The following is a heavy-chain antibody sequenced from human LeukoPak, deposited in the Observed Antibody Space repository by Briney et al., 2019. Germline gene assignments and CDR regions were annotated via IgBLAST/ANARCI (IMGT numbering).Heavy chain of an antibody. CDR2: ISWNSGSI. Sequence: GGSLRLSCAASGFIFINAWMNWVRQAPGKGLEWVSGISWNSGSIGYADSVKGRFTISRDNAKNSLYLQMNSLRPEDTALYYCAKGGYTTSSEFDYWGQGTLVTVSS. CDR3: AKGGYTTSSEFDY. D-gene: IGHD6-13*01. CDR1: GFIFINAW. J-gene: IGHJ4*02. V-gene: IGHV3-9*01.